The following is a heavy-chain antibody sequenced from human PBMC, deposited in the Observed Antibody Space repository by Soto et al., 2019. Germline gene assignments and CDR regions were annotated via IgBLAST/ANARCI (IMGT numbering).Heavy chain of an antibody. CDR2: ISGSGGST. Sequence: PGGSLRLSCAASGFTFSSYAMSWVRQAPGKGLEWVSAISGSGGSTYYADSVKGRFTISRDNSKNTLYLQMNSLRAEDTAVYYCAKDEPLSPFYYYYAMYVCGHGTTVTVSS. V-gene: IGHV3-23*01. J-gene: IGHJ6*02. CDR1: GFTFSSYA. CDR3: AKDEPLSPFYYYYAMYV.